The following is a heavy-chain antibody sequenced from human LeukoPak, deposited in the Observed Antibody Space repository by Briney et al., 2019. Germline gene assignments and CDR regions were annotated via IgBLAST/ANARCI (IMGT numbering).Heavy chain of an antibody. Sequence: SETLSLTCAVYGGSFSGYYWSWIRQPPGKGLEWIGEINHSGSTNYNPSLKSRVTISVDTSKNQFSLKLSSLRSEDTAVYYCARVSWEGEYFQHWGQGTLVTVSS. CDR3: ARVSWEGEYFQH. J-gene: IGHJ1*01. CDR1: GGSFSGYY. V-gene: IGHV4-34*01. D-gene: IGHD1-26*01. CDR2: INHSGST.